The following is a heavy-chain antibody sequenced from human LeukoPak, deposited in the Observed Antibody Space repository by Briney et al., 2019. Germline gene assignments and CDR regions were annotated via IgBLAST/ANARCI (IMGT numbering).Heavy chain of an antibody. J-gene: IGHJ4*02. CDR3: AKGAYYDFWSGYYSLDY. V-gene: IGHV3-30-3*01. CDR1: GFTFSSYA. CDR2: ISYDGSNK. Sequence: PGGSLRLSCAASGFTFSSYAMHWVRQAPGKGLEWVAVISYDGSNKYYADSVKGRFTISRDNSKNTLYLQMNSLRAEDTAVYYCAKGAYYDFWSGYYSLDYWGQGTLVTVSS. D-gene: IGHD3-3*01.